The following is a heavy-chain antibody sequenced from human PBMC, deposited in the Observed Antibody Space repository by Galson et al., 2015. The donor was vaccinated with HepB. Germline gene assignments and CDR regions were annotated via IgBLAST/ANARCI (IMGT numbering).Heavy chain of an antibody. D-gene: IGHD3-16*01. CDR3: TTNLKGGIGL. Sequence: SLRLSCAASGFTFPNAWMHWVRQAPGEGLEWVGRIQSKVDGGTTDYAVPVRGRFTISRNDSKNTLYLQMNSLKTEDTAIYYCTTNLKGGIGLWGQGTLVTVSS. CDR1: GFTFPNAW. J-gene: IGHJ4*02. V-gene: IGHV3-15*07. CDR2: IQSKVDGGTT.